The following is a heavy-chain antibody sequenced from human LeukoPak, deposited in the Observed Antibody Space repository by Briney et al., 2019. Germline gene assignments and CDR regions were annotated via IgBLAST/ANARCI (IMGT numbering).Heavy chain of an antibody. J-gene: IGHJ4*02. CDR3: ATDTDCDASGRLGS. CDR2: IKQDGSER. V-gene: IGHV3-7*01. Sequence: GGSLRLSCAASGFTFSYYWMNWVRQAPGKGLEWVANIKQDGSERYYVDSVKGRFTISRDNAKTSLYLQMNSLTAEDTAVYYCATDTDCDASGRLGSGGQGTLVTVSS. CDR1: GFTFSYYW. D-gene: IGHD3-10*01.